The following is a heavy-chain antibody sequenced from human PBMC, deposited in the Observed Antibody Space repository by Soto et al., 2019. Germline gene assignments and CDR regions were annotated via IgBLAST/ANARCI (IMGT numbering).Heavy chain of an antibody. CDR3: ARVSFNHYYGMDV. CDR2: IYYDGVT. V-gene: IGHV4-30-4*01. CDR1: GGSISSGDYY. Sequence: SETLSLTCTVSGGSISSGDYYWSWIRQPPGKGLEWIGYIYYDGVTYYNPSLKSRLTISLEMSKNEFSLKLSAVTAADTAVYYCARVSFNHYYGMDVWGQGTTVTVSS. J-gene: IGHJ6*02.